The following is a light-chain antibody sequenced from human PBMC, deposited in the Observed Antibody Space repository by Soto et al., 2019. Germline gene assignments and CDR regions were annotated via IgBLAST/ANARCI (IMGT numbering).Light chain of an antibody. CDR2: GVN. Sequence: QSALTQPASLSGSPGQSITISCTGTSSDIGAYDYVSWYQQHPGKAPKLMIYGVNNRPSGVSNRFSGSKSGNTASLTISGLQADDEADYYCSSYTTSSALQVFGTGTKVTV. CDR1: SSDIGAYDY. J-gene: IGLJ1*01. V-gene: IGLV2-14*01. CDR3: SSYTTSSALQV.